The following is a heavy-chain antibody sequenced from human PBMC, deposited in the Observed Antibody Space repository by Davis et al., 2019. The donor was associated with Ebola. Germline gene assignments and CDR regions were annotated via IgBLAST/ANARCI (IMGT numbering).Heavy chain of an antibody. CDR2: INHSGST. Sequence: SETLSLTCAVYGGSFSGYYWSWIRQPPGKGLEWIGEINHSGSTNYNPSLKSRVTISVDTSKNQFSLKLSSVTAADTAVYYCARELKYYYDGSGYYGRYYFDYWGQGTLVTVSS. CDR3: ARELKYYYDGSGYYGRYYFDY. V-gene: IGHV4-34*01. J-gene: IGHJ4*02. D-gene: IGHD3-22*01. CDR1: GGSFSGYY.